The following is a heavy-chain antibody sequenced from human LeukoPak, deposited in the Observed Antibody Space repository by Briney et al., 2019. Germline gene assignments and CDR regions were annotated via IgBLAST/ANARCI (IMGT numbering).Heavy chain of an antibody. Sequence: SETLSLTCTVSGASISGNYWTWIRQPPGKGLEWIGYIYYSGNTNYNPSLKSRVTISVDTSKNQFSLKLNSVTAADTAVYYCAREDPDTAKADYWGPGTLVTVSS. CDR2: IYYSGNT. CDR3: AREDPDTAKADY. CDR1: GASISGNY. J-gene: IGHJ4*02. D-gene: IGHD5-18*01. V-gene: IGHV4-59*01.